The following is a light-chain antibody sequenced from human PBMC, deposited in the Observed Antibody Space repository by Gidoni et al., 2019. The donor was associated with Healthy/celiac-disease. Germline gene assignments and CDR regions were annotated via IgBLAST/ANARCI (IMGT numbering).Light chain of an antibody. J-gene: IGLJ1*01. CDR1: SRDVGGYSY. Sequence: QSALTQPASVSGSPGQSITISCTGTSRDVGGYSYVSWYQHHPGKAPKLMIYDVSNRPSGVSNRFSGSKSGNTASLTISGLQAEDEADYYCSSYTSSSTSYVFGTGTKVTVL. CDR2: DVS. V-gene: IGLV2-14*03. CDR3: SSYTSSSTSYV.